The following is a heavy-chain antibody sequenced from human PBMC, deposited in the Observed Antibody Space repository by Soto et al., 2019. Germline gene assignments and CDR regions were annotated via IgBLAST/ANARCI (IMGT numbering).Heavy chain of an antibody. CDR3: AKEGGSYYYYGMDV. CDR2: ISWNSGSI. CDR1: GLSFDDYA. Sequence: SLRLCAEASGLSFDDYAMHWARQAPGKGLEWVSGISWNSGSIGYADSVKGRFTISRDNAKKSLYLQMTSLRAEDTALYYCAKEGGSYYYYGMDVWGQGTTVTVSS. V-gene: IGHV3-9*01. J-gene: IGHJ6*02. D-gene: IGHD1-26*01.